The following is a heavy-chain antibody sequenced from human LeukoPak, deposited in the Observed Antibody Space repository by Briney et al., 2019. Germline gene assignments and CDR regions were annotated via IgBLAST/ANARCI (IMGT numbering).Heavy chain of an antibody. Sequence: PGGSLRLSCAASGFTLSNSGMHWVRQAQGMGLEGVAVMWYDGGSQYYADPVKGRFTISRENSKNTLYLQMNSLRAEDTAVYYCGRDSSYGVDYWGQGTLVTVSS. J-gene: IGHJ4*02. CDR3: GRDSSYGVDY. D-gene: IGHD3-10*01. V-gene: IGHV3-33*01. CDR2: MWYDGGSQ. CDR1: GFTLSNSG.